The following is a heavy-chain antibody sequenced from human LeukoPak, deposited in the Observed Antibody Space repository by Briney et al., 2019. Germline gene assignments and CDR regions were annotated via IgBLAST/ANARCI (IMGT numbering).Heavy chain of an antibody. CDR1: GYTFTSYY. CDR3: ARVVEGYCSSTSCYGVGYPYYYYMDV. CDR2: INPSGGST. J-gene: IGHJ6*03. V-gene: IGHV1-46*01. D-gene: IGHD2-2*01. Sequence: ASVKVSCKASGYTFTSYYMHWVRQAPGQGLEWMGIINPSGGSTSYAQKFQGRVTMTRDTSTSTVYMELSSLRSEDTAVYYCARVVEGYCSSTSCYGVGYPYYYYMDVWGKGTTVTVSS.